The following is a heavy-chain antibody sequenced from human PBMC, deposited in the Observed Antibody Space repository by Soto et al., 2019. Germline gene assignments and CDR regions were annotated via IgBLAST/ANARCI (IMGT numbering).Heavy chain of an antibody. CDR2: ISSSSFTI. Sequence: EVHLVESGGRLVQPGGSLRLSCAASGFRFSDYSMNWVRQAPGRGLEWVSYISSSSFTIHYADSVEGRFAITRDNAKNSLYLQMNSLRAEDTAVYYCAKDYNDFWCGHFDYWGQGALVTVSS. J-gene: IGHJ4*02. V-gene: IGHV3-48*01. CDR1: GFRFSDYS. CDR3: AKDYNDFWCGHFDY. D-gene: IGHD3-3*01.